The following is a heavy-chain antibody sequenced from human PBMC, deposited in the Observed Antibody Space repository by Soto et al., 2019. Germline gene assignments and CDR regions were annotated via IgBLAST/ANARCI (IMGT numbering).Heavy chain of an antibody. J-gene: IGHJ3*01. Sequence: QVQLQESGPGLVKPSETLSLTCTVSGGSISDFYWSWIRQPPGKALEWIGYGYMYYSGSTYYNPSLEGRVSRSVDPSNNQFSLRLSSVTAADTAVYYCARGSLSTVTANAFDVWGPGAPVTVSS. D-gene: IGHD2-21*02. CDR3: ARGSLSTVTANAFDV. V-gene: IGHV4-59*01. CDR1: GGSISDFY. CDR2: MYYSGST.